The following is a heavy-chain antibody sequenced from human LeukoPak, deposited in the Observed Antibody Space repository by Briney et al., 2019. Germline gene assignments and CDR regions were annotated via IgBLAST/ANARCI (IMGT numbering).Heavy chain of an antibody. CDR2: ISSSSSYI. Sequence: PGGSLRLSCAASGFTFSSYSMNWVRQAPGKGLEWVSSISSSSSYIYYADSVKGRFTISRDNAKNSLYLQMNSLRAEDTAVYYCARDGSGGYSYYYYYMDVWGKGTTVTVSS. V-gene: IGHV3-21*01. CDR3: ARDGSGGYSYYYYYMDV. D-gene: IGHD1-26*01. CDR1: GFTFSSYS. J-gene: IGHJ6*03.